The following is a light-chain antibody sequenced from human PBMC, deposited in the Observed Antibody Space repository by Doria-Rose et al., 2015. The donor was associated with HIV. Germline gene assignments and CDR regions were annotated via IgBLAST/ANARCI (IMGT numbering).Light chain of an antibody. Sequence: TPSPSSLSASIGDRVAITCRASQTVSTYLNWFQQEPGKAPKLLIYAASRLQSGVPSRFSGNGSGTDFTLTISGLQPGDFATYYCQQTYSSPPWTFGQGTKVEMK. CDR3: QQTYSSPPWT. J-gene: IGKJ1*01. V-gene: IGKV1-39*01. CDR1: QTVSTY. CDR2: AAS.